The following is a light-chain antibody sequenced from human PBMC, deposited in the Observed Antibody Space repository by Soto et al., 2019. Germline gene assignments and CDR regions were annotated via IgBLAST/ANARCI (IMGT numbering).Light chain of an antibody. Sequence: DLLLTQSPDSLPVSLGERATINCKSSQIVLSNNNNYLAWFQQKPGQPPRLFIYWASTRGSGVPDRFSGSGSGTDFTLTISNVEAEDVAIYYCQQYHSDPITFGQGTRLEIK. V-gene: IGKV4-1*01. CDR2: WAS. CDR1: QIVLSNNNNY. J-gene: IGKJ5*01. CDR3: QQYHSDPIT.